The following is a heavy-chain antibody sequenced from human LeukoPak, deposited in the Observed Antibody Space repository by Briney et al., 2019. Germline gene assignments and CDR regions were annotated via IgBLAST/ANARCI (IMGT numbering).Heavy chain of an antibody. J-gene: IGHJ3*02. CDR1: GFTFSNYG. Sequence: PGGSLRLSCAASGFTFSNYGMSWVRQTPGKGLEWVSVISGNGHDTFYIDSVKGWFTISRDNSMNTLYLQMNSLRAEDTAVYYCARVYGDYAAFDIWGQGTMVSVSS. CDR2: ISGNGHDT. V-gene: IGHV3-23*01. CDR3: ARVYGDYAAFDI. D-gene: IGHD4-17*01.